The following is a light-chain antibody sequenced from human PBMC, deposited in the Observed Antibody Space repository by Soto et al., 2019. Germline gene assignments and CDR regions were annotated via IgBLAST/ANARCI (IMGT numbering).Light chain of an antibody. CDR3: QQYDIWPPYT. J-gene: IGKJ2*01. Sequence: EVVMTHSPASLSVSPWEMVTLSCRASQNIRSSLAWYQQRPGQAPRLLIYDASTRATGIPPRFSGGGSGTEFTVTISSLQSEDFAIYYCQQYDIWPPYTFGQGTKVDIK. V-gene: IGKV3-15*01. CDR2: DAS. CDR1: QNIRSS.